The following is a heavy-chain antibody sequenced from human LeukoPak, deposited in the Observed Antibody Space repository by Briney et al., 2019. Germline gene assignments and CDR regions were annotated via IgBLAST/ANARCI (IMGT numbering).Heavy chain of an antibody. V-gene: IGHV4-39*07. CDR1: GGSISSSSYY. J-gene: IGHJ6*03. CDR2: IYYSGST. D-gene: IGHD2-21*02. CDR3: ASRYCGGDCREDYYCYMDV. Sequence: SETLSLTCTVSGGSISSSSYYWGWIRQPPGKGLEWIGSIYYSGSTYYNPSLKSRVTISVDTSKNQFSLKLSSVTAADTAVYYCASRYCGGDCREDYYCYMDVWGKGTTVTVSS.